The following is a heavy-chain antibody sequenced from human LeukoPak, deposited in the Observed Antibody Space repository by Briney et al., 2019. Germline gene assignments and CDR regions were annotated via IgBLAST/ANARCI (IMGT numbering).Heavy chain of an antibody. Sequence: PGGSLRLSCAASGFSFDDYAMHWVRQAPGKGLEWVSGITWNSGDIDYADSVKGRFIISRDNAKNSLFLQMNSLRPEDTALYYCARDSQYSPFDYWGQGTLVTVSS. CDR2: ITWNSGDI. J-gene: IGHJ4*02. V-gene: IGHV3-9*01. D-gene: IGHD5-18*01. CDR1: GFSFDDYA. CDR3: ARDSQYSPFDY.